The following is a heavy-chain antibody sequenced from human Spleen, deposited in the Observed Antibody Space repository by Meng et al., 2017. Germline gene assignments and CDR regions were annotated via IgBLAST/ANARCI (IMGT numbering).Heavy chain of an antibody. J-gene: IGHJ4*02. CDR3: ARDMSAGLFYIDS. CDR2: TWHDGSKK. Sequence: GGSLRLSCGGSGFIFSSYGMHWVRQAPGKGLEWVAVTWHDGSKKYQADSVKGRFTISRDNSKNALYLQMNSLRAEDTAVYYCARDMSAGLFYIDSWGQGTLVTVSS. CDR1: GFIFSSYG. D-gene: IGHD3-16*01. V-gene: IGHV3-33*01.